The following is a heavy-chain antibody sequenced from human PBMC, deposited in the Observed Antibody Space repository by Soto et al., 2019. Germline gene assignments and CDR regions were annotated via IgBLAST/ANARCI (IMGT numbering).Heavy chain of an antibody. J-gene: IGHJ4*02. CDR1: GYTFTSYA. Sequence: QVQLVQSGAEVKKPGASVKVSCKASGYTFTSYAMHWVRQAPGQRLEWMGWINAGNGNTKYSQKFQGRVTITRDTSASTAYIELSSLRSEDTAVYYCARVGRWGSSYVRVDYWGQGTLVTVSS. CDR3: ARVGRWGSSYVRVDY. D-gene: IGHD6-6*01. CDR2: INAGNGNT. V-gene: IGHV1-3*01.